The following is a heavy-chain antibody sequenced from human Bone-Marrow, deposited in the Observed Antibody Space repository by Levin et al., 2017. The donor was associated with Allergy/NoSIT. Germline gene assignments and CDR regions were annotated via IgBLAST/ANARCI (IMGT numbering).Heavy chain of an antibody. CDR3: ARGPAAPDIVVVPAAPDEWYFDR. V-gene: IGHV4-34*01. CDR1: GGSFSGYY. CDR2: INHSGST. Sequence: PSETLSLTCAVYGGSFSGYYWSWIRQPPGKGLEWIGEINHSGSTNYNPSLKSRVTISVDTSKNQFSLKLSSVTAADTAVYYCARGPAAPDIVVVPAAPDEWYFDRWGRGTLVTVSS. D-gene: IGHD2-2*01. J-gene: IGHJ2*01.